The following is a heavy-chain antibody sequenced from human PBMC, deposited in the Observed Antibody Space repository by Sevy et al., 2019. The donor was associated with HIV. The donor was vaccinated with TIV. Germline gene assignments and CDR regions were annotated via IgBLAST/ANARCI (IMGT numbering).Heavy chain of an antibody. CDR3: AKWGSIFGLLPRRWFDP. J-gene: IGHJ5*02. Sequence: GGSLRLSCAASGFTFSNFAMNWVRQAPGKGLEWVSAISGSGGSTYYAASVKGRFTISRDNSKNTLYLQMNSLRANDPAVYYCAKWGSIFGLLPRRWFDPWGQGTLVTVSS. V-gene: IGHV3-23*01. CDR1: GFTFSNFA. D-gene: IGHD3-3*01. CDR2: ISGSGGST.